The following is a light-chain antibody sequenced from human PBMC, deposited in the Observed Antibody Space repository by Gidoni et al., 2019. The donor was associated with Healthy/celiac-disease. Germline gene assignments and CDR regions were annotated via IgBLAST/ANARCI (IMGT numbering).Light chain of an antibody. J-gene: IGKJ2*01. CDR3: QQYNSYPYT. V-gene: IGKV1-5*03. CDR1: QSISSW. Sequence: DLPMPPSPSTLSASVGDRVTITCRASQSISSWLAWYQQKPGKAPKLLIYKASSLESGVPSRFSGSGSGTEFTLTISSLQPDDFATYYCQQYNSYPYTFXQXTKLEIK. CDR2: KAS.